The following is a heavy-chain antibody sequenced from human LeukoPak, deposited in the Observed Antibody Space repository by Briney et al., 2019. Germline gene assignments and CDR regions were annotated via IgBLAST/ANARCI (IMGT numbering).Heavy chain of an antibody. CDR1: GFTFDDYA. D-gene: IGHD3-22*01. V-gene: IGHV3-9*01. Sequence: GGSLRLSCAASGFTFDDYAMHWVRQAPGKGLEWVSGISWNSGSIGYADSVKGRFTISRDNAKNSLYLQMNSLRAEDTTLYYCAKDMGYYDSSGYSALFDYWGQGTLVAVSS. J-gene: IGHJ4*02. CDR3: AKDMGYYDSSGYSALFDY. CDR2: ISWNSGSI.